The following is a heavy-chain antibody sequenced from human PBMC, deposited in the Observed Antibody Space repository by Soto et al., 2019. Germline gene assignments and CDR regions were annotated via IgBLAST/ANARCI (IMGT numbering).Heavy chain of an antibody. J-gene: IGHJ5*02. D-gene: IGHD6-13*01. CDR3: ARVVSSWTNWFDP. CDR2: INHSGST. CDR1: GGSFSGYY. V-gene: IGHV4-34*01. Sequence: PSETLSLTCAVYGGSFSGYYWSWIRQPPGKGLEWIGEINHSGSTNYNPSLKSRVTISVDTSKNQFSLKLSSVTAADTAVYYCARVVSSWTNWFDPWAREPWSPSPQ.